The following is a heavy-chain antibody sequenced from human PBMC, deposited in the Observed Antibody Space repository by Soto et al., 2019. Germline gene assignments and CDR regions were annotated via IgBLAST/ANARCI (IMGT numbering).Heavy chain of an antibody. Sequence: QITLKESGPTLVKPTQTLTLTCTFSGFSLPTDRVGVGWIRQPPGKALEWLAVIYWDDSKTYRPSLNSRLTITKATSKNQVALTMTDMDPVDTATYYCAHAYGGRSLYWGQGTLVTVSS. CDR3: AHAYGGRSLY. CDR1: GFSLPTDRVG. V-gene: IGHV2-5*02. CDR2: IYWDDSK. J-gene: IGHJ4*02. D-gene: IGHD1-26*01.